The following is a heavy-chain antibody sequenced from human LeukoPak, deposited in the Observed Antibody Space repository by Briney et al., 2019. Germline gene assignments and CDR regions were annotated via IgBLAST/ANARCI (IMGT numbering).Heavy chain of an antibody. J-gene: IGHJ4*02. CDR2: IYYSGST. V-gene: IGHV4-39*01. CDR1: GGSISSSSYY. D-gene: IGHD3-22*01. Sequence: SETLSLTCTVSGGSISSSSYYWGWIRQPPGKGLEWIGIIYYSGSTYYNPSLKSRVTISVDTSKNQFSLKLSSVTAADTAVYYCARHPITMIVGIDYWGQGTLVTVSS. CDR3: ARHPITMIVGIDY.